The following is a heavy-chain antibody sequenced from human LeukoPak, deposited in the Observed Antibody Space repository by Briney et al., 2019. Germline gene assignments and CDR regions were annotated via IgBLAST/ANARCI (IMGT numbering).Heavy chain of an antibody. CDR1: GYTFTSYG. CDR3: AMKQRDGYNYFDY. J-gene: IGHJ4*02. CDR2: ISAYNGNT. V-gene: IGHV1-18*01. D-gene: IGHD5-24*01. Sequence: ASVTVSCKASGYTFTSYGISWVRQAPGQGLEWMGWISAYNGNTNYAQKLQGRVTMTTDTPTSTAYMELRSLRSDDTAVYYCAMKQRDGYNYFDYWGQGTLVTVSS.